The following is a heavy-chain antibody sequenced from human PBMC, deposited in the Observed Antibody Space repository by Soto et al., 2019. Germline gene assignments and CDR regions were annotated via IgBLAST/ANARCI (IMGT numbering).Heavy chain of an antibody. CDR1: GFTFSSYA. D-gene: IGHD1-7*01. CDR3: AKDLQAYNWNYPYYYYGMDV. CDR2: ISGSGGST. V-gene: IGHV3-23*01. Sequence: GGSLRLSCAASGFTFSSYAMSWVRQAPGKGLEWVSAISGSGGSTYYADSVKGRFTISRDNSKNTLYLQMSSLRAEDTAVYYCAKDLQAYNWNYPYYYYGMDVWGQGTTVTVSS. J-gene: IGHJ6*02.